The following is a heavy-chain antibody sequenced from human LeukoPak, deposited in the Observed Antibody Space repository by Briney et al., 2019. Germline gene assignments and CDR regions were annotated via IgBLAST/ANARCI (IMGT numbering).Heavy chain of an antibody. CDR1: GGSISSGGYY. V-gene: IGHV4-39*07. CDR3: ARYPYYYDSSGYSSASDY. CDR2: INHSGST. Sequence: SETLSLTCTVSGGSISSGGYYWSWIRQHPGKGLEWIGEINHSGSTNYNPSLKSRVTISVDTSKNQFSLKLSSATAADTAVYYCARYPYYYDSSGYSSASDYWGQGTLVTVSS. D-gene: IGHD3-22*01. J-gene: IGHJ4*02.